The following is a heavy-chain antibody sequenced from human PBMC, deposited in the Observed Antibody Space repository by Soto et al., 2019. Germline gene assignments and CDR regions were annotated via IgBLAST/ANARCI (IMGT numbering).Heavy chain of an antibody. J-gene: IGHJ3*02. Sequence: GGSLRLSCAASGFTFSSYGMHWVRQAPGKGLEWVAVIWYDGSNKYYADSVKGRFTISRDNSKNTLYLQMNSLRAEDTALYYCARVHIVATIDAFDIWGQGTMVTVSS. CDR3: ARVHIVATIDAFDI. V-gene: IGHV3-33*01. CDR1: GFTFSSYG. D-gene: IGHD5-12*01. CDR2: IWYDGSNK.